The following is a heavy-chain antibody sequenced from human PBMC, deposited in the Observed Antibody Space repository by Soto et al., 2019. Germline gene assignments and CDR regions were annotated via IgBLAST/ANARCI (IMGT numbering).Heavy chain of an antibody. Sequence: HPGGSLRLSCAASGFTFDDYAMHWVRQAPGKGLEWVSGISWNSGSIGYADSVKGRFTISRDNAKNSLYLQMNSLRAEDTALYYCAKDIQRITMVRGVITHYYYGMDVWGQGTTVTVSS. CDR3: AKDIQRITMVRGVITHYYYGMDV. CDR2: ISWNSGSI. D-gene: IGHD3-10*01. J-gene: IGHJ6*02. V-gene: IGHV3-9*01. CDR1: GFTFDDYA.